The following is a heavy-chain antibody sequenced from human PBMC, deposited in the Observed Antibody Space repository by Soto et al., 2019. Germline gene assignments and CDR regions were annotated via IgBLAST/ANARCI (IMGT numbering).Heavy chain of an antibody. V-gene: IGHV1-46*03. CDR1: GYTFTSYY. CDR2: INPSGGST. J-gene: IGHJ4*02. Sequence: QVHLVQSGAEVMKPGASVKVSCKASGYTFTSYYMHWVRQAPGQGLAWMGIINPSGGSTSNAQKCQGRVTMTRDTSTSTVYMELSSLRAEDKAVYYCARSDYGDPGPDDWGQGTLVTVSS. CDR3: ARSDYGDPGPDD. D-gene: IGHD4-17*01.